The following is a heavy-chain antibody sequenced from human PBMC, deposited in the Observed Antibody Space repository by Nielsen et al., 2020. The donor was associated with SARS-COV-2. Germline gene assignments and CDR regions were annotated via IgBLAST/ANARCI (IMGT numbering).Heavy chain of an antibody. CDR2: ISYDGSNK. J-gene: IGHJ6*02. CDR3: AKVTQGGATDYYYYGMDV. Sequence: WIRQPPGKGLEWVAVISYDGSNKYYADSVKGRFTISRDNSKNTLYLQMNSLRAEDTAVYYCAKVTQGGATDYYYYGMDVWGQGTTVTV. V-gene: IGHV3-30*18. D-gene: IGHD1-26*01.